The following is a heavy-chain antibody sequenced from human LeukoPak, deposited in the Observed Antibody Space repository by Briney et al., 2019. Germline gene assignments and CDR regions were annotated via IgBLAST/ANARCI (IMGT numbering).Heavy chain of an antibody. Sequence: PGGSLRLSCAASGFTFSRYWMHWVRQAPGKGLVWVSRINSDGSSTTYADSVKGRFTISRDNSKNTLYLQMNSLRAEDTAVYYCAKDLIYGGNSGIIDYWGQGTLVTVSS. CDR1: GFTFSRYW. J-gene: IGHJ4*02. CDR3: AKDLIYGGNSGIIDY. V-gene: IGHV3-74*01. D-gene: IGHD4-23*01. CDR2: INSDGSST.